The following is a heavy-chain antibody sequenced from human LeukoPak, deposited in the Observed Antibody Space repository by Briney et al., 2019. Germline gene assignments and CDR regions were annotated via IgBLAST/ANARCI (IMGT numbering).Heavy chain of an antibody. V-gene: IGHV4-59*08. J-gene: IGHJ4*02. CDR2: IYYSGGT. CDR1: GGSISSYY. D-gene: IGHD5-24*01. CDR3: ARHVMATANQHFDH. Sequence: PSETLSLTCTVSGGSISSYYWSWIRQPPGKGMEWIGYIYYSGGTNYNPPLKSRVTITVDTSKKQLSLKVTSVTAADTAVYYCARHVMATANQHFDHWGQGTLVTVSS.